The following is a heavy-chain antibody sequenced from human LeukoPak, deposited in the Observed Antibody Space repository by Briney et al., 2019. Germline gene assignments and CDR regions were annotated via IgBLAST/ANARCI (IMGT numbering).Heavy chain of an antibody. J-gene: IGHJ4*02. CDR2: ISNSGST. V-gene: IGHV4-59*01. CDR3: AKANYYILGDYSLDSPRGGFDN. D-gene: IGHD3-9*01. Sequence: SETLSLTCTVSGVSITLYYWTWIRQSPKKGLEWIGDISNSGSTYNPSLSSRLTISTDTSKNHFSLRLTSVSAADTAVYYCAKANYYILGDYSLDSPRGGFDNWGKGILVTVSS. CDR1: GVSITLYY.